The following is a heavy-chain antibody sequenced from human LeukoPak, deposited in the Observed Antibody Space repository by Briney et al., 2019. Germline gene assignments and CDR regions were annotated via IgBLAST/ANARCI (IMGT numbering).Heavy chain of an antibody. V-gene: IGHV3-20*04. D-gene: IGHD3-22*01. CDR1: GFTFYEYG. Sequence: PGGSLRLSCAASGFTFYEYGMTWVRQAPGKGLEWVSGISRNGGSAGYADSVKGRFTITRDNAKNSLYPQMNSLRAEDTALYYCARSITMMNLWGQGTLVTVSS. CDR3: ARSITMMNL. J-gene: IGHJ4*02. CDR2: ISRNGGSA.